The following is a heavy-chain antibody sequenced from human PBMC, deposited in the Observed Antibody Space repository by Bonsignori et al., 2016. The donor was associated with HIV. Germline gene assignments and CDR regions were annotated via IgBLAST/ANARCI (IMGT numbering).Heavy chain of an antibody. CDR2: IIPIFGTA. D-gene: IGHD2-2*02. Sequence: VRQAPGQGLEWMGGIIPIFGTANYAQKFQGRVTITADESTSTAYMELSSLRSEDTAVYYCARGGGLEDIVVVPAAIPDYYYYMDVWGQRDHGHRLL. CDR3: ARGGGLEDIVVVPAAIPDYYYYMDV. V-gene: IGHV1-69*01. J-gene: IGHJ6*03.